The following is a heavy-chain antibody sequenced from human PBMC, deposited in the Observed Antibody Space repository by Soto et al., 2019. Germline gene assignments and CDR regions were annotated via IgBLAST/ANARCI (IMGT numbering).Heavy chain of an antibody. J-gene: IGHJ5*02. D-gene: IGHD3-3*01. CDR3: AKNGIDFWSGSQPPWFDP. CDR1: GCTFSSYG. V-gene: IGHV3-30*18. Sequence: GGSLRHSCAASGCTFSSYGMHLVRQAPGKGLSWVAVISYDGSNKYYADSVKGRFTISRDNSKNTLYLQMNSLRAEDTAVYYCAKNGIDFWSGSQPPWFDPWGQGTLVTCSS. CDR2: ISYDGSNK.